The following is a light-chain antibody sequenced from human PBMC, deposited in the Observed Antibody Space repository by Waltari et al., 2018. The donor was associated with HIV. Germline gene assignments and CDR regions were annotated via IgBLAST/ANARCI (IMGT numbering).Light chain of an antibody. CDR3: CSYAPGNSYV. V-gene: IGLV2-11*01. Sequence: QSALTQPRSVSGSPGQSVTISCPGTSSDVGTYNYVPWYQQHPGTAPKLMIYDVSKRPSGVPHRFSASKSGNTASLTISGLQAEDEADYYCCSYAPGNSYVFGTGTTVTVL. J-gene: IGLJ1*01. CDR2: DVS. CDR1: SSDVGTYNY.